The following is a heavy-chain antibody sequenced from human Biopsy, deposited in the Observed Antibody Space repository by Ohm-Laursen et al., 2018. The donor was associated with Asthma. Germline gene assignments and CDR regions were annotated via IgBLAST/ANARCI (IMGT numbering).Heavy chain of an antibody. CDR2: TSYSGST. J-gene: IGHJ2*01. D-gene: IGHD2-15*01. V-gene: IGHV4-61*01. CDR1: GGSVSSGSYY. CDR3: ARVPTTLRYFDL. Sequence: SDTLSLTCTVSGGSVSSGSYYWSWIRQPPGKGLAWASYTSYSGSTDYNPSLKSRLTISMDTSKNQFSLKLSSVTAADTAVYYCARVPTTLRYFDLWGRGTLVTVSS.